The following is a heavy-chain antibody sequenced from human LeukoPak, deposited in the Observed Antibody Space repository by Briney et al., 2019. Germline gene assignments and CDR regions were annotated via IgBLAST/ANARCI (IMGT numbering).Heavy chain of an antibody. J-gene: IGHJ4*02. CDR3: ARDKTVYSSSWLRPPLLY. V-gene: IGHV7-4-1*02. CDR1: GYTFTSYA. CDR2: INTNTGNP. Sequence: ASVKVSCKASGYTFTSYAMNWVRQAPGQGLEWMGWINTNTGNPTYAQGFTGRFVFSLDTSVSTAYLQISSLKAEDTAVYYCARDKTVYSSSWLRPPLLYWGQGTLVTVSS. D-gene: IGHD6-13*01.